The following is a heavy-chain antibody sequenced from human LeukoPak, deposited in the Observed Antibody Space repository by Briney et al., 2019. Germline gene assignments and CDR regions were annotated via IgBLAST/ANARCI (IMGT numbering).Heavy chain of an antibody. CDR1: GGSISSGGYY. V-gene: IGHV4-31*03. J-gene: IGHJ3*02. CDR3: ARHEPDGYNWYNSDFGAFDI. CDR2: IHYSGST. D-gene: IGHD5-24*01. Sequence: PSQTLSLTCTVSGGSISSGGYYWSWIRQHPGKGLEWIGDIHYSGSTHYNPSLKSRLIISVDTSKNQFSLKLSSVTAADTAVYYCARHEPDGYNWYNSDFGAFDIWGQGTMVTVSS.